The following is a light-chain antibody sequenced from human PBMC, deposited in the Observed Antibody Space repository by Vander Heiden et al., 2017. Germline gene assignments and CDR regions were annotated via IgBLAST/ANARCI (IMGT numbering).Light chain of an antibody. Sequence: DIQMTQSPSFLSASVGDSVTITCPASQSISSYLNWYQQKPGKAPKLLIYAASSLESGVPSRFSGSGSGTDFTLTISSLKPEDFATYYCQQSYSTPTVGQGTKVEIK. CDR1: QSISSY. J-gene: IGKJ1*01. CDR3: QQSYSTPT. V-gene: IGKV1-39*01. CDR2: AAS.